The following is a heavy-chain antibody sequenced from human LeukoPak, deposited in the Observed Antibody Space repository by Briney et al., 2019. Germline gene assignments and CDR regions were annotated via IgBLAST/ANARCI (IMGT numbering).Heavy chain of an antibody. CDR1: GYSFTSYW. CDR2: IYPGDSDT. V-gene: IGHV5-51*01. Sequence: GESLKISCKGSGYSFTSYWIGWVRQMPGKGLEWMGIIYPGDSDTRYSPSFQGQVTISADKSISTAYLQWSSLKASDTAMYYCARHFPLLWFGELSVGYWGQGTLVTVSS. D-gene: IGHD3-10*01. J-gene: IGHJ4*02. CDR3: ARHFPLLWFGELSVGY.